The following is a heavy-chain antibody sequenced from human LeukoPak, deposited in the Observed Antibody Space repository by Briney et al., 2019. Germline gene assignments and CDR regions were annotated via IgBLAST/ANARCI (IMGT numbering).Heavy chain of an antibody. CDR1: GYTFTGYF. J-gene: IGHJ1*01. Sequence: ASVXXSCXPXGYTFTGYFMHWVRQAPGQGLEWMGWINPNSGGTNYAQKLQGRVTINRDTSISTAYIELSRLTSDDTAVYYCARGSDGDYVGAATFQHWGQGTLVTVSS. D-gene: IGHD4-17*01. CDR2: INPNSGGT. CDR3: ARGSDGDYVGAATFQH. V-gene: IGHV1-2*02.